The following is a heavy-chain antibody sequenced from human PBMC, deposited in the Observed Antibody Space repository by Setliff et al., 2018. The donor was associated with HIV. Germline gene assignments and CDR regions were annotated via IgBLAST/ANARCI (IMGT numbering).Heavy chain of an antibody. D-gene: IGHD1-26*01. J-gene: IGHJ3*02. CDR3: ARPRRPYSGSYYDGFDI. Sequence: GESLKISCKGSGYTFTNYWIGWVRQMPGKGLECMGIIYPGDSDTRYSPSFQGQVTIAADKSISTAYLQWSSLKASDTAMFYCARPRRPYSGSYYDGFDIWGQGTMVTVSS. CDR2: IYPGDSDT. CDR1: GYTFTNYW. V-gene: IGHV5-51*01.